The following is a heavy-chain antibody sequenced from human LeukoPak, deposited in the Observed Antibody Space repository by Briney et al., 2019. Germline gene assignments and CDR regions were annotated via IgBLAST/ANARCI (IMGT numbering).Heavy chain of an antibody. Sequence: ASVKVSCKVSGYTLTELSMHWVRQAPGQGLEWMGWINPNSGGTNYAQKFQGWVTMTRDTSISTAYMELSRLRSDDTAVYYCARAVTMVRGVIWRDWFDPWGQGTLVTVSS. J-gene: IGHJ5*02. D-gene: IGHD3-10*01. CDR1: GYTLTELS. V-gene: IGHV1-2*04. CDR3: ARAVTMVRGVIWRDWFDP. CDR2: INPNSGGT.